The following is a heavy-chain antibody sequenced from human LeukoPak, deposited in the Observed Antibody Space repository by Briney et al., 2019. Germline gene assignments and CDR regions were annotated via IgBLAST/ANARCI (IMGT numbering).Heavy chain of an antibody. D-gene: IGHD3-10*01. CDR3: ARDGEAGMGFDY. CDR1: GFTVSSNY. CDR2: IYSGGST. V-gene: IGHV3-53*04. J-gene: IGHJ4*02. Sequence: GGSLRLSCAASGFTVSSNYMSWVRQAPGKGLEWVSVIYSGGSTYYADSVKGRFTNSRHNSKNTLYLQMNSLRAEDTAVYCCARDGEAGMGFDYWGQGTLVTVSS.